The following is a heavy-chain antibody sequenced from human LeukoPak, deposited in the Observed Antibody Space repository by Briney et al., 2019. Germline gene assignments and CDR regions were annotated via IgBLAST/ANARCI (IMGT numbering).Heavy chain of an antibody. D-gene: IGHD1-1*01. CDR2: IKQDGSGK. V-gene: IGHV3-7*04. Sequence: GGSLRLSCAGSGFTFSSYWMSWVRQAPGKGLEWVSNIKQDGSGKYYVDSVKGRFTISRDNAKNSLYLQMNSLRAEDTAVYYCARAKVGWKTDAFDIWRQGTMVTVSS. CDR1: GFTFSSYW. J-gene: IGHJ3*02. CDR3: ARAKVGWKTDAFDI.